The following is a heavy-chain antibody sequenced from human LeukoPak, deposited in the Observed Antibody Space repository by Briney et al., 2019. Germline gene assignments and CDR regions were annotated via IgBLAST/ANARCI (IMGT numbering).Heavy chain of an antibody. V-gene: IGHV4-39*01. CDR2: IYYSGSA. CDR3: ASMGMLLYQSIDY. D-gene: IGHD2-8*01. Sequence: NPSETLSLTCTVSGGSISSSSYHWGWIRQPPGKGLEWIGSIYYSGSAYYNPSLKSRVTISVDTSKNQFSLKLSSVTAADTAVYYCASMGMLLYQSIDYWGQGTLVTVSS. CDR1: GGSISSSSYH. J-gene: IGHJ4*02.